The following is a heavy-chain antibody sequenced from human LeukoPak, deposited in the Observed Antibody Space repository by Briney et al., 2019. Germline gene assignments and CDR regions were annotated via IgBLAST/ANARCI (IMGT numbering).Heavy chain of an antibody. Sequence: SVKISCKASGGTFSSYAISWVRQAPGQGLEWMGGIIPIFGTANYAQKFQGRVTITADKSTSTAYMELSSLRSEDTAVYYCARGDYGDYGRAFDIWGQGTMVTVSS. J-gene: IGHJ3*02. CDR1: GGTFSSYA. D-gene: IGHD4-17*01. V-gene: IGHV1-69*06. CDR3: ARGDYGDYGRAFDI. CDR2: IIPIFGTA.